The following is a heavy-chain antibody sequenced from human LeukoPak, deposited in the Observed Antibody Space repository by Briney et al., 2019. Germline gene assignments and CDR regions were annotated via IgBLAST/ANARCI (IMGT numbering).Heavy chain of an antibody. D-gene: IGHD6-19*01. Sequence: QSGGSLRLSCAASGFTFSSYAMKWVRQAPGKGLEWVSTISGSGASTYYADSVKGRFTISRDNSKNTLDLQLHSLRAEDTAGYFCARGCGSSGWYGDYWGQGTLVTVSS. J-gene: IGHJ4*02. V-gene: IGHV3-23*01. CDR1: GFTFSSYA. CDR2: ISGSGAST. CDR3: ARGCGSSGWYGDY.